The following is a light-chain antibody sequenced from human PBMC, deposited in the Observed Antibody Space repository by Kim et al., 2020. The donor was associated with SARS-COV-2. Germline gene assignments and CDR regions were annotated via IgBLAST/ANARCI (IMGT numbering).Light chain of an antibody. CDR1: SNNVGYEG. J-gene: IGLJ3*02. CDR3: SAWDSSLSAWV. CDR2: RNN. Sequence: QAGLTQPPSVSKDLRQTATLTCTGNSNNVGYEGAAWLQQHQGHPPKLLSYRNNNRPSGISDRFSASRSGNTASLTITGLQPEDETDYHCSAWDSSLSAWVFGGGTQLTVL. V-gene: IGLV10-54*04.